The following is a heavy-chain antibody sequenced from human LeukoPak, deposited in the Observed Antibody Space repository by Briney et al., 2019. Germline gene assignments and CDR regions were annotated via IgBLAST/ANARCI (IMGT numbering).Heavy chain of an antibody. CDR2: IKQDGSEK. V-gene: IGHV3-7*02. CDR3: ALGYYDSSGYYPSSY. D-gene: IGHD3-22*01. Sequence: PGGSLRLSCAASGFTFSAYWMSWVRQAPGKGLGWVANIKQDGSEKYYVDSVKGRFTISRDNAKNSLYLQMNSLRAEDTAVYYCALGYYDSSGYYPSSYWGQGTLVTVSS. CDR1: GFTFSAYW. J-gene: IGHJ4*02.